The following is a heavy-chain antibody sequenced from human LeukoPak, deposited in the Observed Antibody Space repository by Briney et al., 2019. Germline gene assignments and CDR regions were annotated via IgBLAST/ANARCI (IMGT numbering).Heavy chain of an antibody. J-gene: IGHJ4*02. Sequence: PGGSLRLSCAASGFTFSNYGMSWVRQAPGKGLEWVSSIRSSGDSTYYADSVKGRFTISRHSSKNTLYLQMNSLRAEDTAVYYCAKRGAEVGTTIAPGDYWGQGSLVTVSS. V-gene: IGHV3-23*01. CDR3: AKRGAEVGTTIAPGDY. CDR2: IRSSGDST. CDR1: GFTFSNYG. D-gene: IGHD1-26*01.